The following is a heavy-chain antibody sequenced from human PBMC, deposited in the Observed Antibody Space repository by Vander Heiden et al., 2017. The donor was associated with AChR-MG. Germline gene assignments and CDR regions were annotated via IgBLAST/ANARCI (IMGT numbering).Heavy chain of an antibody. CDR1: GGSISSGGYY. CDR2: IYYSGST. CDR3: AREVSQSVWSGYYNYYYYYYMDV. Sequence: QVQLQESGPGLVKPSQTLSLTCTVSGGSISSGGYYWSWIRQHPGKGLEWIGYIYYSGSTYYNPSLKSRVTISVDTSKNQFSLKLSSVTAADTAVYYCAREVSQSVWSGYYNYYYYYYMDVWGKGTTVTVSS. D-gene: IGHD3-3*01. V-gene: IGHV4-31*03. J-gene: IGHJ6*03.